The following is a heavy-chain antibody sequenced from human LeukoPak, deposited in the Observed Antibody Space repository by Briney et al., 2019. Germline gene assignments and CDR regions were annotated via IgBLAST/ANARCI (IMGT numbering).Heavy chain of an antibody. D-gene: IGHD3-16*01. CDR3: AILAGQLAFDY. V-gene: IGHV4-34*01. J-gene: IGHJ4*02. CDR1: AGSFSGYY. CDR2: INHSGST. Sequence: PSETLSLTCAVYAGSFSGYYWSWIRQPPGKGLEWIGEINHSGSTSYNASLKSRVTISVDTSKNQFSLKLSPVTAADTAVYYCAILAGQLAFDYWGQGTLVTVSS.